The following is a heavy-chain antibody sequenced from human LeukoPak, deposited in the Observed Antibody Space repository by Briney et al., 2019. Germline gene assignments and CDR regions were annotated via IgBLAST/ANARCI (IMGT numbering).Heavy chain of an antibody. V-gene: IGHV3-23*01. D-gene: IGHD3-22*01. CDR1: GFTFSSYG. Sequence: GGSLRLSCAASGFTFSSYGMSWVRQDPGKGLEWVSAISGSGGSTYYADSVKGRFTISRDNSKNTLYLQMNSLRVEDTAVYYCAKDNTGYYYDSSGYQHWGQGTLVTVSS. J-gene: IGHJ1*01. CDR3: AKDNTGYYYDSSGYQH. CDR2: ISGSGGST.